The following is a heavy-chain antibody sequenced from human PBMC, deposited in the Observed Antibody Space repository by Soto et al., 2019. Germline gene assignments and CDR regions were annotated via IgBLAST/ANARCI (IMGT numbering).Heavy chain of an antibody. Sequence: ESGGGVVQPGRSLRLSCAASGFTFSSYALHWVRQAPGKGLDWVAVISSDVNYKYYADSVKGRFTISRDNSKNTLYLQMNSLRAEDTAVYYSARQKKRGVWLFDFWGQGTLVTVSS. V-gene: IGHV3-30-3*01. D-gene: IGHD5-12*01. CDR1: GFTFSSYA. CDR3: ARQKKRGVWLFDF. CDR2: ISSDVNYK. J-gene: IGHJ4*02.